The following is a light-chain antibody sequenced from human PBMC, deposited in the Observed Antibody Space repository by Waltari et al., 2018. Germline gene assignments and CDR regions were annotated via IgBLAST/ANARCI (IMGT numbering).Light chain of an antibody. Sequence: SSELTQDPAVSVALGQTVRITCQGDGLRNYYASWYQQKPGQAPVLVIYGKTNRPSGIPDRFSGSSSGNTASLTITGAQAEDEADYYCNSRDSSGNHVVFGGGTKLTVL. V-gene: IGLV3-19*01. CDR3: NSRDSSGNHVV. J-gene: IGLJ2*01. CDR1: GLRNYY. CDR2: GKT.